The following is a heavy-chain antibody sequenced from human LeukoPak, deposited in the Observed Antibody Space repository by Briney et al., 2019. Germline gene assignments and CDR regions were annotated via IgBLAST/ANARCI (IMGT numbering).Heavy chain of an antibody. J-gene: IGHJ5*02. V-gene: IGHV3-9*01. Sequence: GGSLRLSCAASGFTFDDYGMYWVRQAPGKGLEWVSGISWNSGSIGYADSVKGRFTISRDNAKNSLYLQMNSLRPEDTALYYCAKDGLIAAVSWNWFDPWGQGTLVTVSS. CDR2: ISWNSGSI. CDR3: AKDGLIAAVSWNWFDP. D-gene: IGHD6-13*01. CDR1: GFTFDDYG.